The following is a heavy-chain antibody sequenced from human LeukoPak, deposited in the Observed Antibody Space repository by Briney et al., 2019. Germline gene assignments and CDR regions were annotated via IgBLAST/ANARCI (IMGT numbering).Heavy chain of an antibody. CDR1: GFTFSSYA. Sequence: GGSLSLSCAASGFTFSSYAMSWVRQAPGKGLEWVSAISGSGGSTYYADSVKGRFTISRDNSKNTLYLQMNSLRAEDTAVYYCAKGESALMVYAIRYWGQGTLVTVSS. J-gene: IGHJ4*02. V-gene: IGHV3-23*01. CDR3: AKGESALMVYAIRY. CDR2: ISGSGGST. D-gene: IGHD2-8*01.